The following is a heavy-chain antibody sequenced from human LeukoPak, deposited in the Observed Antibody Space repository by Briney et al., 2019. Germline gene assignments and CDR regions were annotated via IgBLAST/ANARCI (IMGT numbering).Heavy chain of an antibody. CDR3: AREIATPYYYDSSGLSWYFDL. V-gene: IGHV4-4*07. D-gene: IGHD3-22*01. CDR2: IYTSGST. CDR1: GGSISSYY. J-gene: IGHJ2*01. Sequence: SETLSLTCTVSGGSISSYYWSWIRQPAGKGLEWIGRIYTSGSTNYNPSLKSRVTMSVDTSKNQFSLKLSSVTAADTAVYYCAREIATPYYYDSSGLSWYFDLWGRGTLVTVSS.